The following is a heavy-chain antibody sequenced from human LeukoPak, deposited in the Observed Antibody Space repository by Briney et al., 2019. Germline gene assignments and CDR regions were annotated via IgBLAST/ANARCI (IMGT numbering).Heavy chain of an antibody. D-gene: IGHD2-15*01. CDR2: IRYDGNIK. V-gene: IGHV3-30*02. J-gene: IGHJ4*02. CDR3: VKDTPLGG. Sequence: GGSLRLSCAASGFTFSTYGMHWVRQPPGKGLEWVAFIRYDGNIKYYADSVKGRFTISRDNSKNTLYLQMNSLRPEDTAVYYCVKDTPLGGWGQGTLVTVSS. CDR1: GFTFSTYG.